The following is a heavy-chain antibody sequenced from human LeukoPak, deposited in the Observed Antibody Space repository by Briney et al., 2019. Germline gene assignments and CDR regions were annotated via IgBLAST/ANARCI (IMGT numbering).Heavy chain of an antibody. Sequence: ASVKVSCKASGYTFTSYDINWVRQATGQGLEWMGWMNPNSGNTGYAQKFQGRVTMTRNTPISTAYMELSSLRSEDTAVYYCARGTRGYGRPPNMYYFDYWGQGTLVTVSS. CDR2: MNPNSGNT. CDR1: GYTFTSYD. CDR3: ARGTRGYGRPPNMYYFDY. D-gene: IGHD5-18*01. J-gene: IGHJ4*02. V-gene: IGHV1-8*01.